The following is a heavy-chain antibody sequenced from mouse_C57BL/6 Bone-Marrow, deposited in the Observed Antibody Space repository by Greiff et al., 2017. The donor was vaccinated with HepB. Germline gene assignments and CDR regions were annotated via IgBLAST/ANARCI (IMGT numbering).Heavy chain of an antibody. CDR2: IHPNSGST. J-gene: IGHJ2*01. D-gene: IGHD1-1*01. Sequence: QVQLQQPGAELVKPGASVKLSCKASGYTFTSYWMHWVKQRPGQGLEWIGMIHPNSGSTNYNEKFKSKATLTVDKSSSTAYMQLSSLTSEDSAVYYCARTILYYGPHYFDYWGQGTTLTVSS. V-gene: IGHV1-64*01. CDR1: GYTFTSYW. CDR3: ARTILYYGPHYFDY.